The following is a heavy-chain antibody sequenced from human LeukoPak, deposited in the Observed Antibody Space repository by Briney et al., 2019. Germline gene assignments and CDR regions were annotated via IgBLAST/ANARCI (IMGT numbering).Heavy chain of an antibody. CDR2: IYYSGNT. J-gene: IGHJ6*03. D-gene: IGHD1/OR15-1a*01. CDR1: GGSISSYY. Sequence: SETLSLTCTVSGGSISSYYWSWIRQPPGKGLEWIGYIYYSGNTNYNPSLKSRVSISVDTSKNQFSLKLSSVTAADTAVYYCARVEQGLYYYYYYMDVWGKGTTVTVSS. CDR3: ARVEQGLYYYYYYMDV. V-gene: IGHV4-59*01.